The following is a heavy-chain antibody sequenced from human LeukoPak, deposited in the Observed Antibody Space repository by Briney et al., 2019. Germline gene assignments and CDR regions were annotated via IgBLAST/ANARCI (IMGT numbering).Heavy chain of an antibody. CDR2: ICSIGGST. Sequence: GGSLRLSCSASGFTFTSDATHWVRQTPGEGLEYVSAICSIGGSTYYADSVKGGFPISRANSKNTLYLKMSSMSAEDTAVYICVKDSGWSAPTLDYGGRGTLVTVS. CDR1: GFTFTSDA. D-gene: IGHD6-19*01. J-gene: IGHJ4*02. CDR3: VKDSGWSAPTLDY. V-gene: IGHV3-64D*06.